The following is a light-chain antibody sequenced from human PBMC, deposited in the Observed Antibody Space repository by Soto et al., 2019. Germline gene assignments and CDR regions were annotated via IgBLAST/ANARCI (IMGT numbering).Light chain of an antibody. CDR3: SSYTTSNTRQIV. J-gene: IGLJ1*01. Sequence: QSALTQPASVSGSPGQSITISCTGTSSDVGGYNYVSWYQHHPGKAPKLNIYDVTNRPSGVSNPFSGSKSGNTAYLTNSGLQPEDEADYYCSSYTTSNTRQIVFGTGTKVTVL. CDR1: SSDVGGYNY. V-gene: IGLV2-14*03. CDR2: DVT.